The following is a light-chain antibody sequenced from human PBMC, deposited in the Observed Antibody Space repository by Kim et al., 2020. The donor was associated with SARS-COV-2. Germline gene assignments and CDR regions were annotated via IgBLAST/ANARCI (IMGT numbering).Light chain of an antibody. CDR3: QKYGSSPT. Sequence: EIVLTQSPGTLSLSPGERATLSCRASQSVSSSYLAWYQQKPGQAPRLLIYGASSRATGIPDRFSGSGSGTDFTLTISRLEPEDFAVYYWQKYGSSPTFGGGTKVDIK. V-gene: IGKV3-20*01. J-gene: IGKJ4*01. CDR1: QSVSSSY. CDR2: GAS.